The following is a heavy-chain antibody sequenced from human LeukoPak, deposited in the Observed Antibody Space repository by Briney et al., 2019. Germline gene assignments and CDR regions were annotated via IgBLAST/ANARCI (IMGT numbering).Heavy chain of an antibody. D-gene: IGHD3-22*01. J-gene: IGHJ6*02. CDR3: ARDRSSGDYYYYGMDV. CDR1: GFTFSSDW. CDR2: INSDGNAT. Sequence: GGSLRLSCAASGFTFSSDWMHWVRQAPGKGLVWVSRINSDGNATNYADSVKGRFTISRDNTKNTLYLQMNSLRAEDTAVYYCARDRSSGDYYYYGMDVWGQGTTVIVSS. V-gene: IGHV3-74*01.